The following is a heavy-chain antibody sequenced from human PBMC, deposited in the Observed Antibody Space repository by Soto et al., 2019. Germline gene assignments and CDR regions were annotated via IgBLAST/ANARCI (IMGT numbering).Heavy chain of an antibody. J-gene: IGHJ6*02. CDR3: AKTNYYDSSGYHYYYGMDV. V-gene: IGHV3-23*01. CDR2: ISGSGGST. CDR1: GFTFSSYA. D-gene: IGHD3-22*01. Sequence: GGSLRLSCAASGFTFSSYAMSWVRQAPGKGLEWVSAISGSGGSTYYADSVKGRFTISRDNSKNTLYLQMNSLRAEDTAVYYCAKTNYYDSSGYHYYYGMDVWGQGTTVTVSS.